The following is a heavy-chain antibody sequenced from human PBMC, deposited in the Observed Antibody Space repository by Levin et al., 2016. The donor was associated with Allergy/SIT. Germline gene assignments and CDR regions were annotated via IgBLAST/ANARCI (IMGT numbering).Heavy chain of an antibody. Sequence: WVRQAPGQGLEWMGWINAYNGNTNYAQKLQGRVTMTTDTSTSTAYMELRSLRSDDTAVYYCARDGSLNWFDPWGQGTLVTVSS. D-gene: IGHD1-26*01. CDR2: INAYNGNT. CDR3: ARDGSLNWFDP. J-gene: IGHJ5*02. V-gene: IGHV1-18*01.